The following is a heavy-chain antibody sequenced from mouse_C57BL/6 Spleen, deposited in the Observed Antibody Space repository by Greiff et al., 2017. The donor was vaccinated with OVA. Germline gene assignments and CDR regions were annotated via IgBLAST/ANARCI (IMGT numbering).Heavy chain of an antibody. J-gene: IGHJ2*01. CDR3: ARDEGYGNYAYFDY. CDR1: GFTFSSYA. V-gene: IGHV5-4*01. CDR2: ISDGGSYT. D-gene: IGHD2-1*01. Sequence: EVQLVESGGGLVKPGGSLKLSCAASGFTFSSYAMSWVRQTPEKRLEWVATISDGGSYTYYPDNVKGRFTISRDNAKNNLYLQMSHLKSEDTAMYYCARDEGYGNYAYFDYWGQGTTLTVSS.